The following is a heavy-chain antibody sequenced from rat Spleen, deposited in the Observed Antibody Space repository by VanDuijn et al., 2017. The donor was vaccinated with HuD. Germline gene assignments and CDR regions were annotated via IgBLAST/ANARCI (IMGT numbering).Heavy chain of an antibody. D-gene: IGHD1-9*01. V-gene: IGHV2-30*01. J-gene: IGHJ2*01. CDR1: GFSLTSYN. CDR3: ARGRTYYGYDY. Sequence: QVQLKESGPGLVQPSQTLSLTCTVSGFSLTSYNVHWVRQPTGKGLEWMGVIWGDGSTNYNSTLKSRLSISRDTSKSQVFLKMNNLQTEDTAMYFCARGRTYYGYDYWGQGVMVTVSS. CDR2: IWGDGST.